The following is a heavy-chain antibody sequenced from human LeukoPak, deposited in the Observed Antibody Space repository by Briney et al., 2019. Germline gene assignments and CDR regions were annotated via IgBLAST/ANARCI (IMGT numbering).Heavy chain of an antibody. J-gene: IGHJ5*02. D-gene: IGHD2-2*01. CDR1: GGTFSSYA. Sequence: GSSVKVSCKASGGTFSSYAISWVRQAPGQGLEWMGGSIPMFRTANYAQKFRGRVTMTTDESTSTAYMELSSLGSGDTAVYYCAREIAVVPAAGNSWFDPWGQGTLVIVSS. CDR3: AREIAVVPAAGNSWFDP. CDR2: SIPMFRTA. V-gene: IGHV1-69*05.